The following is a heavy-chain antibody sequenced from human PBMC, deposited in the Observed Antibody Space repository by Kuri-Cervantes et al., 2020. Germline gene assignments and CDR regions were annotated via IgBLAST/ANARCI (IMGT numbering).Heavy chain of an antibody. Sequence: GESLKISCAASGFTFSCYVMHWVREAPGKGLEWVAVIWYDGSNKYYADSVNGRFTISRENSKNTLYLQMNSLRAEDTAVYYCASDPTQGLYYFDYWGQGTLVTVSS. CDR2: IWYDGSNK. D-gene: IGHD3/OR15-3a*01. CDR3: ASDPTQGLYYFDY. V-gene: IGHV3-33*01. CDR1: GFTFSCYV. J-gene: IGHJ4*02.